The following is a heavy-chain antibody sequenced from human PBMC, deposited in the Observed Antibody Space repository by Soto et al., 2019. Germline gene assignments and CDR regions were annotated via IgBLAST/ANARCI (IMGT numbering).Heavy chain of an antibody. Sequence: QDPLVQSGGEVKKPGASVKVSCKASGYSFTNYGITWVRQGPGQGFEWMGWISAYNGDTNYAQKLQGRVTMTTDASTSTAYLELRSLRSDDTAVYYCARDRGVAPPVAGNTHYYYYMDVWGKGTTVTVSS. CDR1: GYSFTNYG. V-gene: IGHV1-18*01. J-gene: IGHJ6*03. CDR2: ISAYNGDT. D-gene: IGHD6-19*01. CDR3: ARDRGVAPPVAGNTHYYYYMDV.